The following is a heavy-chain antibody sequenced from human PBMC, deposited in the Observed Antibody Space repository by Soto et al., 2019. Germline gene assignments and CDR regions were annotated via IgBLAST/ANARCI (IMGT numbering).Heavy chain of an antibody. CDR1: GYTFTAYP. V-gene: IGHV1-3*01. CDR3: AKKDYYAAGVYHFDH. J-gene: IGHJ4*02. Sequence: QVQLVQSGAEVKKPGASVKVSCRASGYTFTAYPLHWVRQAPGQRLEWMGWINAANGDIGYSREFQGRVTITRDTSASTVYMEVGSLTSEDTAVYYCAKKDYYAAGVYHFDHWGQGTLVTVSS. CDR2: INAANGDI. D-gene: IGHD3-10*01.